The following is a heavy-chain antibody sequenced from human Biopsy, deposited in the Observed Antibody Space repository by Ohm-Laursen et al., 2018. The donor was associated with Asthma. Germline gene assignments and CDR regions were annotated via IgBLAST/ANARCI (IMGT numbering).Heavy chain of an antibody. CDR3: VRHQYSSSWSTFDY. CDR1: GGSITSSSYY. CDR2: MYHSGSP. D-gene: IGHD3-22*01. J-gene: IGHJ4*02. Sequence: SDTLSLTCTVSGGSITSSSYYWGWIRQPPGKGLEWIGRMYHSGSPYYHPPLKSRATISVDTPKNRLSLKWTSVTAADTAVYFCVRHQYSSSWSTFDYWGQGALVTVSS. V-gene: IGHV4-39*01.